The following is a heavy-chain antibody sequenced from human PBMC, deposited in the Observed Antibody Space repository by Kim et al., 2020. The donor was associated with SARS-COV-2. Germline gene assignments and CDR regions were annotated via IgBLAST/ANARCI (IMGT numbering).Heavy chain of an antibody. CDR1: GGSLSGSGSS. V-gene: IGHV4-39*01. D-gene: IGHD2-15*01. CDR2: IYSGAAT. CDR3: ARIYSSNFYMVV. Sequence: SETLSLTCTVSGGSLSGSGSSWGLAWIRQPPGKGLEWIGNIYSGAATYYSPSLKSRVTLSADTFESQFSLCLSSVAAADTAVHYCARIYSSNFYMVVWG. J-gene: IGHJ6*03.